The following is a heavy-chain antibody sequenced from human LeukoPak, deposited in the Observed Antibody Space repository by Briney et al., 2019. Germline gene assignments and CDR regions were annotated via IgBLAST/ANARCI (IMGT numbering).Heavy chain of an antibody. CDR1: GFTFSSYA. J-gene: IGHJ2*01. CDR3: AKGFYGSRYWYFDR. D-gene: IGHD3-10*01. V-gene: IGHV3-23*01. CDR2: IIGSGGST. Sequence: PGGSLRLSCVASGFTFSSYAMSWVRQAPGKGLEWVSTIIGSGGSTYDADSVKGRFTISRDNSRNTLYLQMNSLRAEDTAVYYCAKGFYGSRYWYFDRWGRGTLVTVSS.